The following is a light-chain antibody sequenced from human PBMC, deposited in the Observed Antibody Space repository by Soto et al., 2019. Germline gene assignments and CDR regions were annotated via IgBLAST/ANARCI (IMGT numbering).Light chain of an antibody. CDR2: GAS. J-gene: IGKJ1*01. CDR1: QSISSN. Sequence: ELVMTQSPATLAWSRGERGTLSCRANQSISSNLAWYQQTTGPAPSPIISGASSRATGIPDRFSGIVSGTDFPLTISRLEPEDSAVYDGQQYGSSLWTFGQGTKVDIK. CDR3: QQYGSSLWT. V-gene: IGKV3-20*01.